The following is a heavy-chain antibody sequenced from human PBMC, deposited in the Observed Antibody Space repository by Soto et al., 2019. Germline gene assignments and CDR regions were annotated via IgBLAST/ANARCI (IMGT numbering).Heavy chain of an antibody. D-gene: IGHD5-12*01. CDR3: ARGWLRYGFDY. J-gene: IGHJ4*02. Sequence: PSETLSLTCTVSGGSISSGDYYWSWIRQPPGKGLEWIGYIHYSGSTHYNPSLKSRVTISVDTSKNQFSLKLSSVTAADTAVYYCARGWLRYGFDYWGQGTLVTVPQ. V-gene: IGHV4-30-4*01. CDR2: IHYSGST. CDR1: GGSISSGDYY.